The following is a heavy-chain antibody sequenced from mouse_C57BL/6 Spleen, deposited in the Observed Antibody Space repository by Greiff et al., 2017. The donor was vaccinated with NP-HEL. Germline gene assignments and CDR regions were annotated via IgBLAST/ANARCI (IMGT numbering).Heavy chain of an antibody. CDR1: GFSLTSYG. CDR2: IWSGGST. J-gene: IGHJ4*01. CDR3: ARPPFITTVGYAMDY. D-gene: IGHD1-1*01. Sequence: VHLVESGPGLVQPSQSLSITCTVSGFSLTSYGVHWVRQSPGKGLEWLGVIWSGGSTDYNAAFISRLSISKDNSKSQVFFKMNSLQADDTAIYYCARPPFITTVGYAMDYWGQGTSVTVSS. V-gene: IGHV2-2*01.